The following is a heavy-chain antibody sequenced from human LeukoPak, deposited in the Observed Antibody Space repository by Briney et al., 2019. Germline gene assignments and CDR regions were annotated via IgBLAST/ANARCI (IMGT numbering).Heavy chain of an antibody. CDR2: IYYSGRT. Sequence: SETLSLTCTVSSGSISSYYWSWIRQPPGKGLEWIGYIYYSGRTNYNPSLKSRVTILVDTSKNQFSLRLSSVTAADTAVYYCAKVRGAAAGWFDPWGQGILVTVSS. D-gene: IGHD6-13*01. J-gene: IGHJ5*02. V-gene: IGHV4-59*08. CDR1: SGSISSYY. CDR3: AKVRGAAAGWFDP.